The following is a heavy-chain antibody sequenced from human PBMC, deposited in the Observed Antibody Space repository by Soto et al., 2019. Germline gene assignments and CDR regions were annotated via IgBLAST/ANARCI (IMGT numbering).Heavy chain of an antibody. J-gene: IGHJ4*02. V-gene: IGHV4-39*01. D-gene: IGHD6-19*01. CDR2: IYYSGST. Sequence: SETLSLTCTVSGGSISSSSYYWGWIRQPPGKGLEWIGSIYYSGSTYYNPSLKSRVTISGDTSKNQFSRQLSSVTAADTAVYYCARCTNRDSNNSSGWKDYFDYWGQGTLVTVSS. CDR1: GGSISSSSYY. CDR3: ARCTNRDSNNSSGWKDYFDY.